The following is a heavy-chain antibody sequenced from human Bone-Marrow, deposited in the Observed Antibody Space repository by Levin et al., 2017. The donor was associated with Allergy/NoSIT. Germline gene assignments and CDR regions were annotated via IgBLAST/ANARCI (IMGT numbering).Heavy chain of an antibody. J-gene: IGHJ4*02. CDR1: GGSFSDHY. CDR3: ARGGYTYGYGY. CDR2: INHSGST. Sequence: PSETLSLTCAVYGGSFSDHYWSWIRQTPGKGLEWIGEINHSGSTNYTPSLKSRVTISVDTSKNQFSLKLNSVTAEDTAVYYCARGGYTYGYGYWSQGTLVTVSS. V-gene: IGHV4-34*01. D-gene: IGHD5-18*01.